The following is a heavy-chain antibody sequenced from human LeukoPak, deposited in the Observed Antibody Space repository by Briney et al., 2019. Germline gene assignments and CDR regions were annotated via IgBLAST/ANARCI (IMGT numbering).Heavy chain of an antibody. Sequence: GGSLRLSCAASGFTFSSYAVSWVRQAPGKGLEWVSAISGSGGSTYYADSVKGRFTISRDNSKNTLYLQMNSLRAEDTAVYYCATSIAVAGIYYYGMDVWGQGTTVTVSS. CDR2: ISGSGGST. V-gene: IGHV3-23*01. CDR1: GFTFSSYA. CDR3: ATSIAVAGIYYYGMDV. J-gene: IGHJ6*02. D-gene: IGHD6-19*01.